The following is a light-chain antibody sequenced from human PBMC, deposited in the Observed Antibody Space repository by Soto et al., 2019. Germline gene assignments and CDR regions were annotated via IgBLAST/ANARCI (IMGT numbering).Light chain of an antibody. CDR3: LQDYSYPLN. Sequence: AIQVTQSPSSLSASVGDRVTITCRASQDIRTDLGWYQQTPGKAPKLLIFAASSLQTGVPSRFSGSGSGTDFTLTISSLQPEDFATYYCLQDYSYPLNCRGGTKVDIK. CDR1: QDIRTD. CDR2: AAS. V-gene: IGKV1-6*01. J-gene: IGKJ4*01.